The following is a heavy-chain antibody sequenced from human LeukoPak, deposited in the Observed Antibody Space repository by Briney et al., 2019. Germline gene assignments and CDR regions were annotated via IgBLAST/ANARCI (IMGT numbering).Heavy chain of an antibody. D-gene: IGHD5-12*01. CDR3: ARGSYSGYDWYPVDV. Sequence: PSETLSLTCTVSGGSISSYYWSWMRQPPGKGLEWIGYIYYSGSTNYNPSLKSRVTISVDTSKNQFSLKLSSVTAADTAVYYCARGSYSGYDWYPVDVWGKGTTVTVSS. V-gene: IGHV4-59*01. J-gene: IGHJ6*04. CDR2: IYYSGST. CDR1: GGSISSYY.